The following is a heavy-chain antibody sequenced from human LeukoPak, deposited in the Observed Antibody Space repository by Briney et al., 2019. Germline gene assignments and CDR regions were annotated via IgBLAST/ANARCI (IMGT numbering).Heavy chain of an antibody. Sequence: GGSLRLFCTACGFPVRSNYMIWVRLAPGWVREWVSVIYSGGTTYYADSVKGRFTISRDNSKNTLYLQMNSLRAEDTAVYYCARVFSWGRADLDYWGQGTLVTVSS. D-gene: IGHD7-27*01. CDR3: ARVFSWGRADLDY. CDR1: GFPVRSNY. J-gene: IGHJ4*02. V-gene: IGHV3-53*01. CDR2: IYSGGTT.